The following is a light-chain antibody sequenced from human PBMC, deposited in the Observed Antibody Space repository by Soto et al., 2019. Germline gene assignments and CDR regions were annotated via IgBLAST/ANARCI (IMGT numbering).Light chain of an antibody. CDR3: SSYTSSSTQV. Sequence: QSALTQPASVSGSPGQSITISCTGTNSDVGGYNYVSWYQQYPGKAPKLMIYDVSNRPSGVSNRFSGSKSGNTASLTIFGLQAQDEADYYCSSYTSSSTQVFGGGTKLTVL. V-gene: IGLV2-14*01. CDR2: DVS. CDR1: NSDVGGYNY. J-gene: IGLJ2*01.